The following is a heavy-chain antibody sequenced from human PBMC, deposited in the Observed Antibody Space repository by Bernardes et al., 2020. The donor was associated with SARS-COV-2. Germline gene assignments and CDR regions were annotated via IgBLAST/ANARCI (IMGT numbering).Heavy chain of an antibody. V-gene: IGHV3-48*03. J-gene: IGHJ6*02. Sequence: GGSLRLSCAASGFTFSRYEMNWVRQAPGKGLEWVSHISIGGGTIDYVDSVKGRFTISRDDAKNSLYLQMNSLRVEDTAVYYCARNRGSDGMDVWGQGTTVTVSS. CDR1: GFTFSRYE. CDR2: ISIGGGTI. D-gene: IGHD3-10*01. CDR3: ARNRGSDGMDV.